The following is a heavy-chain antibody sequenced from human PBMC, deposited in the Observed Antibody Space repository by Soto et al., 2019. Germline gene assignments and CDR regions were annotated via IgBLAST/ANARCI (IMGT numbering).Heavy chain of an antibody. V-gene: IGHV5-51*01. CDR2: IYPDESDT. CDR3: ASNYCQAGGGSCYPTRHYYYGMDV. J-gene: IGHJ6*02. CDR1: GYSFTKYW. Sequence: PGESLKISCKGSGYSFTKYWIGWVRQMPGKGLEWMAIIYPDESDTRYSPSFQGQVAISADNSISTAYLQWSSLKASDTAMYYCASNYCQAGGGSCYPTRHYYYGMDVWGQGTTGTVSS. D-gene: IGHD2-15*01.